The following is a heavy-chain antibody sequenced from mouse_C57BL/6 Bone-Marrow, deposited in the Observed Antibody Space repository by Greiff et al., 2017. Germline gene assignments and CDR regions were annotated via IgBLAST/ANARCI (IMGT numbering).Heavy chain of an antibody. J-gene: IGHJ1*03. CDR3: ARSLIV. CDR2: IRNKANGYTT. V-gene: IGHV7-3*01. CDR1: GFTFTDYY. D-gene: IGHD6-2*01. Sequence: EVMLVESGGGLVQPGGSLSLSCAASGFTFTDYYMSWVRQPPGKALEWLGFIRNKANGYTTEYIVSVKGRFTIYRDNSQSILYLQVNALRAEDSATYYCARSLIVWGTGTTVTVSS.